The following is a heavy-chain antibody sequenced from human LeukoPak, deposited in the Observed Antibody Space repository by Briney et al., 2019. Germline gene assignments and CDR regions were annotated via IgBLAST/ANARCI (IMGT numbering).Heavy chain of an antibody. J-gene: IGHJ4*02. V-gene: IGHV3-9*01. D-gene: IGHD3-10*01. CDR2: ISWDSSSI. CDR3: ARAPYGSGAAIDY. Sequence: QPGGSLRLSCTASGFAFHDYSMHWVRQAPGKGLEWVSDISWDSSSIDYADSVKDRFTISRDNAKKSLYLQVNSLRTDDTALYYCARAPYGSGAAIDYWGQGTLVTVSS. CDR1: GFAFHDYS.